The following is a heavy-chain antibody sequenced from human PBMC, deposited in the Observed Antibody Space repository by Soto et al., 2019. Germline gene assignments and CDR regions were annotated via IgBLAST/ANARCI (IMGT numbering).Heavy chain of an antibody. CDR2: IIPIFGTA. CDR1: GGTFSSYA. Sequence: SVKVSCKASGGTFSSYAISWVRQAPGQGLEWMGGIIPIFGTANYAQKFQGRVTITADESTSTAYMELSSLRSEDTAVYYCARGGRPTQFTNFDYWGQGTLVTVSS. V-gene: IGHV1-69*13. CDR3: ARGGRPTQFTNFDY. J-gene: IGHJ4*02.